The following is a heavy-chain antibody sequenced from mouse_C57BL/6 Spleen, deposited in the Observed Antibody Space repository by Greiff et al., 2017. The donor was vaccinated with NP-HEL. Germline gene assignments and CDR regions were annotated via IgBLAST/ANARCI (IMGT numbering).Heavy chain of an antibody. CDR2: ISSGSSTI. CDR1: GFTFSDYG. CDR3: ARSGQKEWFAY. D-gene: IGHD3-1*01. Sequence: EVQLQESGGGLVKPGGSLKLSCAASGFTFSDYGMHWVRQAPEKGLEWVAYISSGSSTIYYADTVKGRFTISRDNAKNTLFLQMNSLRSEDTAMYYCARSGQKEWFAYWGQGTLVTVSA. J-gene: IGHJ3*01. V-gene: IGHV5-17*01.